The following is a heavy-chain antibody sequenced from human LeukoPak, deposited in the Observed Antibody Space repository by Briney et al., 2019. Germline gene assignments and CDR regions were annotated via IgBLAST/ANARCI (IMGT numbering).Heavy chain of an antibody. CDR1: GFKFNNYN. J-gene: IGHJ4*02. V-gene: IGHV3-66*01. D-gene: IGHD1-26*01. Sequence: GGSLRLSCAASGFKFNNYNMNWVRQAPGKGLEWVSVIYSGGSTYYTDSVKGRFTISRDNSKNTLYLQMNSLRAEDTAVYYCARGPQGKSGSPPYYFDYWGQGTLVTVSS. CDR2: IYSGGST. CDR3: ARGPQGKSGSPPYYFDY.